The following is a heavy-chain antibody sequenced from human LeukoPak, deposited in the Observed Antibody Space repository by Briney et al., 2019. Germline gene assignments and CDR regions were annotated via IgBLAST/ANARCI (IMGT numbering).Heavy chain of an antibody. CDR1: GLPFSSYA. CDR2: ISYDGANK. J-gene: IGHJ5*02. Sequence: PGGSLTLFCGASGLPFSSYAMQWARQAPDRGLYWVAIISYDGANKYYAHSEKGRFTISRDNSKNTLYLQMNSLRVEDTAVYYCAKDLTDDHYTWFDPWGQGTLVTVSS. V-gene: IGHV3-30*18. CDR3: AKDLTDDHYTWFDP.